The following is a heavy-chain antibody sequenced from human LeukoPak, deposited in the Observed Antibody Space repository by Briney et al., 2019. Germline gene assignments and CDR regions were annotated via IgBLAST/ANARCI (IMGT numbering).Heavy chain of an antibody. CDR2: INGSGSTT. D-gene: IGHD5-18*01. V-gene: IGHV3-23*01. Sequence: PGGSLRLSCAASGFTFSSYAMSWVRQPPGKGLEWVSAINGSGSTTYYADPKKGLFTISRDKSKNTLYLQMNSLRAEDTAVYYCAKAGVDTAMVNNFDYYYMDVWGKGTTVAVSS. CDR1: GFTFSSYA. J-gene: IGHJ6*03. CDR3: AKAGVDTAMVNNFDYYYMDV.